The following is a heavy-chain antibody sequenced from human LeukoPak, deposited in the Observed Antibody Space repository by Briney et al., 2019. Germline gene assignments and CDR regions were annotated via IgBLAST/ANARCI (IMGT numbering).Heavy chain of an antibody. Sequence: PSQTLSLTCTVSGDSISGYYWSWIRQPPGKGLEWIGYVYYSGSTNYNPSLKSRVTMSVDTSKNQFSLKLSSVTAADTAVYYCARQDLEWLLSAFDIWGQGTMVTVSS. CDR1: GDSISGYY. V-gene: IGHV4-59*08. D-gene: IGHD3-3*01. CDR3: ARQDLEWLLSAFDI. J-gene: IGHJ3*02. CDR2: VYYSGST.